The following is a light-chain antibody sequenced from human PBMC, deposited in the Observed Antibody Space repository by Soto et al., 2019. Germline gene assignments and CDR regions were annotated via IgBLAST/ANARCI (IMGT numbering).Light chain of an antibody. CDR1: QSVSGW. Sequence: DIQTTQSPSSLSSSVGDTVTVTCRASQSVSGWLAWYQQKPGEAPKLLIYDASALPRGVPSRFSGSGSGTKFTLTIASLQPDDFATYYCQQYETFSGTFGPGTKVDIK. CDR3: QQYETFSGT. J-gene: IGKJ1*01. V-gene: IGKV1-5*01. CDR2: DAS.